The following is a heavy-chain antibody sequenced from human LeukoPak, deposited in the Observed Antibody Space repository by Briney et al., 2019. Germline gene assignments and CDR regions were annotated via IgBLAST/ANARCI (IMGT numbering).Heavy chain of an antibody. Sequence: GGSLRLSCAASGFTFSNYAMSWVRQAPGKGLEWVSVISGSGSTYYADSVKGRFTISRDNSKNTLYLQMNSLRAEDTAVYYCAKDLTYGEYAGGDAFDIWGQGTMVTVSS. CDR3: AKDLTYGEYAGGDAFDI. D-gene: IGHD4-17*01. CDR1: GFTFSNYA. CDR2: ISGSGST. V-gene: IGHV3-23*01. J-gene: IGHJ3*02.